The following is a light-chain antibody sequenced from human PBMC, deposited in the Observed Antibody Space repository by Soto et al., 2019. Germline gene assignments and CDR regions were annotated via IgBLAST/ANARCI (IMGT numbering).Light chain of an antibody. J-gene: IGLJ2*01. V-gene: IGLV2-8*01. CDR2: EVS. CDR1: SSDVGGYNY. CDR3: SSYAGGNNVV. Sequence: QSALTQPPSASGSPGQSVTISCTGTSSDVGGYNYVSWYQQHPGKAPKLMIYEVSKRPSGVPDRFSGSQSGNTAALTVSGLQAEDEADYYCSSYAGGNNVVFGGGTKLTVL.